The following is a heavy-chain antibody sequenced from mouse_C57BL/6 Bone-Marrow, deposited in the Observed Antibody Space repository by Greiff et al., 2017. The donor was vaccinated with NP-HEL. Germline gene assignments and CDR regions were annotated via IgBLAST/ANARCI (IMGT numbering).Heavy chain of an antibody. CDR2: INPGSGGT. Sequence: VQLQQSGAELVRPGTSVKVSCKASGYAFTNYLIEWVKQRPGQGLEWIGVINPGSGGTNYNEKFKGKATLTADKSSSTAYMQLSSLTSEDSAVYFCARRGTMDTHFDYWGQGTTLTVSS. CDR3: ARRGTMDTHFDY. CDR1: GYAFTNYL. J-gene: IGHJ2*01. D-gene: IGHD2-2*01. V-gene: IGHV1-54*01.